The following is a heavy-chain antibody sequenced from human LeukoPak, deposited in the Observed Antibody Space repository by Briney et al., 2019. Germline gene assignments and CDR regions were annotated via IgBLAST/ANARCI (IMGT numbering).Heavy chain of an antibody. CDR3: ATRGPMAGYFDY. CDR2: ISGSGGST. D-gene: IGHD5-24*01. J-gene: IGHJ4*02. CDR1: GFTFSSYA. Sequence: GGSLRLSCAASGFTFSSYAMSWFRQAPGKGLEWVSAISGSGGSTYYADSVKGRFTISRDNSKNTLYLQMNSLRAEDTAVYYCATRGPMAGYFDYWGQGTLVTVSS. V-gene: IGHV3-23*01.